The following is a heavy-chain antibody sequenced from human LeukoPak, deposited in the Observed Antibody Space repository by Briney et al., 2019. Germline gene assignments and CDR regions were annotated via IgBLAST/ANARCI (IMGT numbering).Heavy chain of an antibody. CDR1: GGSLSSYY. CDR3: AREGIAAGSVYFDY. D-gene: IGHD6-13*01. Sequence: PSETLSLTCTVSGGSLSSYYWSWIRQPAGKGLEWIGRIYTSGSTNYNPSLKSRVTMSVDTSKNQFSLKLSSVTAADTAVYYCAREGIAAGSVYFDYWGQGTLVTVSS. V-gene: IGHV4-4*07. J-gene: IGHJ4*02. CDR2: IYTSGST.